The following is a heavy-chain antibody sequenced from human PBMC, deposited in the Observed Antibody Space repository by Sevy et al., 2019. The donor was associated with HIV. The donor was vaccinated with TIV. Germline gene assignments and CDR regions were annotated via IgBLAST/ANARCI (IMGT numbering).Heavy chain of an antibody. Sequence: GGSLRLSCAVSGLTVSSNYMSWVRQAPGKGLEWVSLIYSGGATYYADSVNGRFTISGDDSKNTLYLQMNSLRVEDTALYFCAKDGGWYNYAPSDYWGLGTLVTVSS. CDR1: GLTVSSNY. CDR2: IYSGGAT. D-gene: IGHD1-1*01. J-gene: IGHJ4*02. CDR3: AKDGGWYNYAPSDY. V-gene: IGHV3-66*01.